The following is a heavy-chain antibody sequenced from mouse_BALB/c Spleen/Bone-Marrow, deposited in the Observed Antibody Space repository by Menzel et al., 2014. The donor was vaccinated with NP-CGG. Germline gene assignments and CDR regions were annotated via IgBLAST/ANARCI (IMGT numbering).Heavy chain of an antibody. V-gene: IGHV2-9*02. J-gene: IGHJ4*01. Sequence: VMLVESGPGLVAPPQSLSITCTVSGFSLTSYGVHWVRQPPGKGLEWLGVIWAGGSTNYNSALMSRLSISKDNSKSQVFLKMNSLQTDDTAMYYCARDGLYGSHYYAMDYWGQGTSVTVSS. D-gene: IGHD1-1*02. CDR1: GFSLTSYG. CDR3: ARDGLYGSHYYAMDY. CDR2: IWAGGST.